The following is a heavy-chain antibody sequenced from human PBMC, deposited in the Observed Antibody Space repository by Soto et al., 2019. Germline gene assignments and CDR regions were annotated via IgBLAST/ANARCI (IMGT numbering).Heavy chain of an antibody. V-gene: IGHV3-74*01. J-gene: IGHJ5*02. Sequence: EVQLVESGGGLDQPGGSLRLSCAASGFTFSDYWIHWVRQVPGKGLEWVSRTTNDGSDTTYADSVKGRFTISRDNAKNTLYLQMNSLRAEDTALYYCARDRPHNWFDPWGKGTLVTVSS. CDR3: ARDRPHNWFDP. CDR1: GFTFSDYW. CDR2: TTNDGSDT.